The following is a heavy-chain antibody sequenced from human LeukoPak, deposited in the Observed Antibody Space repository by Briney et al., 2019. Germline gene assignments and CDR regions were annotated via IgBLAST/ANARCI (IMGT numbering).Heavy chain of an antibody. D-gene: IGHD6-13*01. CDR1: GFTFSNYA. J-gene: IGHJ4*02. CDR3: VKDLYKGDTSTWYYFDY. V-gene: IGHV3-64D*06. CDR2: INSSGDKT. Sequence: GGSLRLSCSGSGFTFSNYAIHWIRQAPGKGPEYVSVINSSGDKTYYADSVKGRFTISRDNSKNTVSLQMSSLRAEDTAMYYCVKDLYKGDTSTWYYFDYWGQGTLVTVSS.